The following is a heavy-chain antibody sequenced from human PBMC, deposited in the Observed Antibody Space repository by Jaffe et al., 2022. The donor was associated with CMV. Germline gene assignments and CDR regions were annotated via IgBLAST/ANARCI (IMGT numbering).Heavy chain of an antibody. CDR1: GFTFSSYS. D-gene: IGHD1-7*01. CDR2: ISSSSSYI. Sequence: EVQLVESGGGLVKPGGSLRLSCAASGFTFSSYSMNWVRQAPGKGLEWVSSISSSSSYIYYADSVKGRFTISRDNAKNSLYLQMNSLRAEDTAVYYCARGEYNWNFYLDYWGQGTLVTVSS. J-gene: IGHJ4*02. V-gene: IGHV3-21*01. CDR3: ARGEYNWNFYLDY.